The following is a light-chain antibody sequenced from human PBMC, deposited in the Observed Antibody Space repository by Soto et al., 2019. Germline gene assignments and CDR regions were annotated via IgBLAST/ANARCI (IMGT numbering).Light chain of an antibody. Sequence: VLAQSPGPLSLSPGERATLSCSASQSVSSNLAWYQQKPGQAPRLLIYGASTRATGIPARFSGSGSGTEFTLTISSLQSEDFAVYYCQQYNNWPPITFGQGTRLEIK. CDR1: QSVSSN. V-gene: IGKV3-15*01. CDR3: QQYNNWPPIT. CDR2: GAS. J-gene: IGKJ5*01.